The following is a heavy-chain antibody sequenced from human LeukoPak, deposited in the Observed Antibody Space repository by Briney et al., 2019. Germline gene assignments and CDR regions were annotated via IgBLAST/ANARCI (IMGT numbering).Heavy chain of an antibody. Sequence: SETLSLTCAVSGGSISSSNWWSWVRQSPGKGLEWIGEIYHSGSTNYNPSLKSRVTISVDKSKNQFSLKLSSVTAADTAVYYCARKGYGDYDRNFAYWGQGTPAPVSS. D-gene: IGHD4-17*01. V-gene: IGHV4-4*02. CDR3: ARKGYGDYDRNFAY. J-gene: IGHJ4*02. CDR1: GGSISSSNW. CDR2: IYHSGST.